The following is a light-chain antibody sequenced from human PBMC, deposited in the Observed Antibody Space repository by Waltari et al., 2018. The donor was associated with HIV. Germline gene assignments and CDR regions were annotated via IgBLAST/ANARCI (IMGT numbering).Light chain of an antibody. CDR2: DDS. CDR3: QAWDESRDHVV. J-gene: IGLJ2*01. Sequence: SYVLTQPPSVSVAPGQTARITCGGNNIGRKIVHWYQQRPGQAPVLVVSDDSDRPSEIPERFSGSNSGNTATLANSRVEAGDEADYYCQAWDESRDHVVFGGGTKLTVL. CDR1: NIGRKI. V-gene: IGLV3-21*02.